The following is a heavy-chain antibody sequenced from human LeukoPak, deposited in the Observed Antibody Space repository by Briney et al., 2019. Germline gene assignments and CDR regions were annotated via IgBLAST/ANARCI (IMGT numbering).Heavy chain of an antibody. CDR3: ARGPPLTQVAAPTVELYFDY. D-gene: IGHD2-15*01. Sequence: NPSETLSLTCAVSGGSISSGGYSWSWIRQPPGKGLEWIGYIYHSGSTYYNPSLKSRVTISADTSKNQFSLKLSSVTAADTAVYYCARGPPLTQVAAPTVELYFDYWGQGTLVTVSS. CDR2: IYHSGST. CDR1: GGSISSGGYS. V-gene: IGHV4-30-2*01. J-gene: IGHJ4*02.